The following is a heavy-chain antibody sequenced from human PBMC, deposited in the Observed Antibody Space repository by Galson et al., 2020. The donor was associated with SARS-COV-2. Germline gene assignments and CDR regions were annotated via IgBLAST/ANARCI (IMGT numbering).Heavy chain of an antibody. V-gene: IGHV3-30-3*01. D-gene: IGHD3-16*01. CDR3: ARDGGGWFDP. CDR2: ISYDGSNK. Sequence: SLKISCAASGFTFSSYAMHWVRQAPGKGLEWVAVISYDGSNKYYADSVKGRFTISRDNSKNTLYLQMNSLRAEDTAVYYCARDGGGWFDPWGQGTLVTVSS. CDR1: GFTFSSYA. J-gene: IGHJ5*02.